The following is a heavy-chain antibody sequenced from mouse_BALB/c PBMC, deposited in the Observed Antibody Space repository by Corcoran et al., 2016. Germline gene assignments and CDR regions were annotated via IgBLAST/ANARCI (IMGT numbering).Heavy chain of an antibody. CDR2: INPYNGAT. CDR3: ARDYDYWYFDV. CDR1: GYSFTGYY. V-gene: IGHV1-26*01. J-gene: IGHJ1*01. D-gene: IGHD2-4*01. Sequence: EVQLQQSGPELVKPGASVKISCKASGYSFTGYYMHWVKQSHVKSLEWIGRINPYNGATSFNQNFKAKDGLTVDKSSSTAYMELHSLTSEDSAGYYCARDYDYWYFDVWGAGTTVTVSS.